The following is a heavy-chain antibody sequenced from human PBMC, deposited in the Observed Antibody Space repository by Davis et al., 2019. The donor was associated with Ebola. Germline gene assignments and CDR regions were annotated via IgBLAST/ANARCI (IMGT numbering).Heavy chain of an antibody. CDR1: GFTFSRDW. V-gene: IGHV3-7*03. D-gene: IGHD7-27*01. Sequence: PGGSLRLSCAASGFTFSRDWMTWARQAPGKGLEWVANIKQDGSEKYYVDSVKGRFTISRDNAKKSVYLQMNSLRVEDTAVYYCVRDGWGSLFDYWGQGTLVTVSS. CDR2: IKQDGSEK. J-gene: IGHJ4*02. CDR3: VRDGWGSLFDY.